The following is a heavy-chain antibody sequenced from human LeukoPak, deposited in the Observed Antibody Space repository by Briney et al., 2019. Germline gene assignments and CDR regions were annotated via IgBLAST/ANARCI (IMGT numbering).Heavy chain of an antibody. J-gene: IGHJ4*02. Sequence: GGSLRLSCEASGFTFVAYAMRWVRQSSGKGLESVSVISAGGDTAYYADSVKGRFTISRDNSKNTLSLQMNSLRAEDTAVYYCAKKMRYGSGPIDYWGQGTLVTVSS. CDR1: GFTFVAYA. V-gene: IGHV3-23*01. D-gene: IGHD3-10*01. CDR3: AKKMRYGSGPIDY. CDR2: ISAGGDTA.